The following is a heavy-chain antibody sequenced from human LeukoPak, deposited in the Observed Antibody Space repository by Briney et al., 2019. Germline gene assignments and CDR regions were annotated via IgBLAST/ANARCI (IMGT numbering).Heavy chain of an antibody. D-gene: IGHD2-21*01. CDR1: GFTFSSCF. CDR2: IASDGSHT. J-gene: IGHJ3*02. Sequence: PGRSLRLSCAASGFTFSSCFMHWVRQAPGKGLEWVADIASDGSHTFYVESVKGRFTISRDNSKNTLYLQMNSLRAEDTAVYFCARERQDTILHSGAFDIWGQGTMVTVSS. V-gene: IGHV3-30-3*01. CDR3: ARERQDTILHSGAFDI.